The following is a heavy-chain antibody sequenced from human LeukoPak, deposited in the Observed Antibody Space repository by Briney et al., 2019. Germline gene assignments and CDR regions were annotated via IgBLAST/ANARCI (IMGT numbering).Heavy chain of an antibody. J-gene: IGHJ4*02. CDR1: RGSISSSSYY. CDR2: AYYSGGN. CDR3: ARQGCSGGRCHYFDY. V-gene: IGHV4-39*01. Sequence: SETLSLTCTVSRGSISSSSYYWGWVRQPPGQGLEWIGSAYYSGGNYYNPSLKSRVSMSIDTSKNQFSLKLTSLTAADTAVFYCARQGCSGGRCHYFDYWGQGTLVTVSS. D-gene: IGHD2-15*01.